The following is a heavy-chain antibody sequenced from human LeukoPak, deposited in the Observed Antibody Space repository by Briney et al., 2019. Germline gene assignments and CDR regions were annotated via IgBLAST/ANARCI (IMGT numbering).Heavy chain of an antibody. Sequence: GGSLRLSCAASGFTFSNAWMSWVRQAPGKGLEWVGRIKSKTDGGTTDYAAPVEGRFTISRDDSKNTLYLQMNSLRAEDTAVYYCAKDSTGVGDYWGQGTLVTVSS. CDR1: GFTFSNAW. J-gene: IGHJ4*02. CDR2: IKSKTDGGTT. CDR3: AKDSTGVGDY. V-gene: IGHV3-15*01. D-gene: IGHD7-27*01.